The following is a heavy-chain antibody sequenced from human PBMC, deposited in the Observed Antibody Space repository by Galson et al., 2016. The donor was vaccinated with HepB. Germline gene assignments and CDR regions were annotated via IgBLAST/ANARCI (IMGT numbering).Heavy chain of an antibody. J-gene: IGHJ6*03. CDR1: GFTFSNFA. Sequence: SLRLSCAASGFTFSNFAMSWVRQAPGKGLEWVSVISGSGGNTYYTDSVKGRFTITSDNSKNTLYLQMNSLRAEDTAVYYCVRVGSSWDDPYYYYMDVWGKGTTVTVAS. D-gene: IGHD6-13*01. V-gene: IGHV3-23*01. CDR2: ISGSGGNT. CDR3: VRVGSSWDDPYYYYMDV.